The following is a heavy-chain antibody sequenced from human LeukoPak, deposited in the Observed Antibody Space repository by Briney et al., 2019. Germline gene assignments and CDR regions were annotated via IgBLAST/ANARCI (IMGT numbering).Heavy chain of an antibody. D-gene: IGHD3-3*01. CDR1: GGSISSGSYY. J-gene: IGHJ5*02. V-gene: IGHV4-61*02. CDR2: IYTSGST. Sequence: SQTLSLTCTASGGSISSGSYYWSWIRQPAGKGLEWIGRIYTSGSTNYNPSLKSRVTISVDTSKNQFSLKLSSVTAADTAVYYCARDDFWSGYSGVGNWFDPWGQGTLVTVSS. CDR3: ARDDFWSGYSGVGNWFDP.